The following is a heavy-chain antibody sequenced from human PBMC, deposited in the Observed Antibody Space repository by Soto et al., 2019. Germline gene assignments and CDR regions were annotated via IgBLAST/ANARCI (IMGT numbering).Heavy chain of an antibody. V-gene: IGHV3-33*01. CDR1: GFPFSSFG. CDR2: IWYDGSNK. J-gene: IGHJ6*02. D-gene: IGHD2-21*02. Sequence: QVQLVESGGGVVQPGGPWNSPCAALGFPFSSFGFHGSRRPPGKGLEWVAVIWYDGSNKYYADSVKGRFTISRDNSKNTLYLQMNSLRAEDTAVYYCASESDNGMDVWGQGTTVTVSS. CDR3: ASESDNGMDV.